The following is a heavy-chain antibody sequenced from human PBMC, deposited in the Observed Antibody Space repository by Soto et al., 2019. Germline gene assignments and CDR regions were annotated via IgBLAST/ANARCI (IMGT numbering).Heavy chain of an antibody. CDR2: TYYRSKWCK. CDR3: ARDRITIFGVVIIPYYYYGMDV. J-gene: IGHJ6*02. V-gene: IGHV6-1*01. D-gene: IGHD3-3*01. Sequence: SATLSLTCAISGDSVASNSAAWNWIRQSPSRGLEGLGRTYYRSKWCKDYAVSVKSRITINPDTSKNQSSLQLNSVTPEDTAVYYCARDRITIFGVVIIPYYYYGMDVWGQGTTVTVSS. CDR1: GDSVASNSAA.